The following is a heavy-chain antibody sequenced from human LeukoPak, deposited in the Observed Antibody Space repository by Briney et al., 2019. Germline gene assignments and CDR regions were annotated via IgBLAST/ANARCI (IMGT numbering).Heavy chain of an antibody. Sequence: GGSLKLSCVASGFAFGRYAMSWVRQAPGKGLEWVSGVSGSSSHTADADSVKGRFTISRDNSRNTLYLQMHSLRADDTAVYYCTKESDYSNAAPEWGFDSWGQGTLVTVSS. D-gene: IGHD3-3*01. V-gene: IGHV3-23*01. CDR3: TKESDYSNAAPEWGFDS. CDR1: GFAFGRYA. J-gene: IGHJ4*02. CDR2: VSGSSSHT.